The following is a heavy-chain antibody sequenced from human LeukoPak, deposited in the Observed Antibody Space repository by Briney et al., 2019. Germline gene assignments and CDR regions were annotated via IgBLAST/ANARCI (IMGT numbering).Heavy chain of an antibody. D-gene: IGHD3-16*02. V-gene: IGHV1-2*02. CDR1: GYTFTGYY. Sequence: ASVKVSCKASGYTFTGYYMHWVRQAPGQGLEWMGWINPNSGGTNYAQKFQGRVTMTRDTSISTAYMELSRLRSDNTAVYYCAREHMITFGGVIVINYWGQGTLVTVSS. J-gene: IGHJ4*02. CDR3: AREHMITFGGVIVINY. CDR2: INPNSGGT.